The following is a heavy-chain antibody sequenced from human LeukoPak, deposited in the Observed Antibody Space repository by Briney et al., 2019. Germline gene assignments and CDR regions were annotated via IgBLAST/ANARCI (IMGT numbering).Heavy chain of an antibody. CDR2: IYHSGST. J-gene: IGHJ4*02. V-gene: IGHV4-4*02. CDR1: GGSISSSNW. Sequence: PSETLSLTCAVSGGSISSSNWWSWVRQPPGKGLEWIGEIYHSGSTYYNPSLKSRVTISVDTSKNQFSLKLSSVTAADTAVYYCARDGGGGLRLGELSLFDYWGQGTLVTVSS. D-gene: IGHD3-16*02. CDR3: ARDGGGGLRLGELSLFDY.